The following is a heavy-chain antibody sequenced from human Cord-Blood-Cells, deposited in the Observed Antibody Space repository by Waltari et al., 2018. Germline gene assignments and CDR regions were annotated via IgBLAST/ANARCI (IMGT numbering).Heavy chain of an antibody. Sequence: QVQLQQWGAGLLKPSETLSLTCAVYGGSFSGYYWSWIRQPPGKGLGWIGEINHSGSTNYIPSLKSQVTISVDTSKTQFSLKLSSVTAADTAVYYCARYSTDSSGYYFDYWGQGTLVTVSS. CDR3: ARYSTDSSGYYFDY. CDR2: INHSGST. CDR1: GGSFSGYY. J-gene: IGHJ4*02. D-gene: IGHD3-22*01. V-gene: IGHV4-34*01.